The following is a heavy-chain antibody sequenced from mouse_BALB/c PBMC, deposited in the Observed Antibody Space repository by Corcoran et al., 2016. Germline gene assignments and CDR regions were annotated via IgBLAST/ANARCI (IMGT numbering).Heavy chain of an antibody. CDR3: ATSSTMITYFDY. CDR2: INTYTGEP. Sequence: QIQLVQSGPELKKPGETVKISCKASGYTFTNYGMNWVKQAPGKGLKWMGWINTYTGEPTYADDFKGRFAFSLETSASTAYLQINNLKNEDMATYFCATSSTMITYFDYWGQGTTLTVSS. D-gene: IGHD2-4*01. CDR1: GYTFTNYG. V-gene: IGHV9-1*02. J-gene: IGHJ2*01.